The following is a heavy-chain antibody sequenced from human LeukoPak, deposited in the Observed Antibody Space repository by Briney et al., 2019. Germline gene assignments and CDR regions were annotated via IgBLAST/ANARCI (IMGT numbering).Heavy chain of an antibody. CDR1: GFTFSSYW. J-gene: IGHJ4*02. V-gene: IGHV3-7*05. CDR3: ARDRGAAGSYFDY. D-gene: IGHD6-13*01. Sequence: GGSLRLSCAASGFTFSSYWMSWVRQAPGKGLEWVANIKEDGSEKYYVDSVKGRFTISRDNAKNSLYLQMNSLRAEDTAVYYCARDRGAAGSYFDYWGQGTLVTVSS. CDR2: IKEDGSEK.